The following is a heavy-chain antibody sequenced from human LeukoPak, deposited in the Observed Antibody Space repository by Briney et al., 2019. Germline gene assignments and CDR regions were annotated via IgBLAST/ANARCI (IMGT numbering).Heavy chain of an antibody. Sequence: SETLSLTYAVYGGSFSGYYWSWIRQPPGKRLEWIGEINHSGSTSYNPSLKSRVTISVDTSKNQFSLKLSSVTAADTAVYYCARQGGRYCSSTSCPNWFDPWGQGTLVTVSS. J-gene: IGHJ5*02. V-gene: IGHV4-34*01. D-gene: IGHD2-2*01. CDR3: ARQGGRYCSSTSCPNWFDP. CDR1: GGSFSGYY. CDR2: INHSGST.